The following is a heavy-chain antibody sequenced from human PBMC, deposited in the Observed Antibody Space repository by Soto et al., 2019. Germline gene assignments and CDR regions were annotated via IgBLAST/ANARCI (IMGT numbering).Heavy chain of an antibody. J-gene: IGHJ3*02. CDR1: GGSISSYY. D-gene: IGHD3-10*01. Sequence: SETLSLTCTVSGGSISSYYWSWIRQPPGKGLEWIGYIYYSGSTNYNPSLKSRVTISVDTSKNQFSLKLSSVTAADTAVYYCARWYYYGSGSWVAAFDIWGQGTMVTVSS. V-gene: IGHV4-59*01. CDR2: IYYSGST. CDR3: ARWYYYGSGSWVAAFDI.